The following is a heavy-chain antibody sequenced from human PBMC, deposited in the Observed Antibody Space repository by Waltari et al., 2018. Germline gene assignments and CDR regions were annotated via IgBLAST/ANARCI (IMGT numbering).Heavy chain of an antibody. J-gene: IGHJ6*02. CDR1: GFTLGHYG. D-gene: IGHD6-13*01. CDR3: AREYSRICFHALDG. CDR2: IQYDGSIK. Sequence: QVHVVESGGGVVQPGGSLRLSCAASGFTLGHYGRHWVRTAPGKGLEWVGVIQYDGSIKNYADSVKGRFTISRENSKNTLYLEMKSLRAEDTAVYYCAREYSRICFHALDGWGQGTAVTVSS. V-gene: IGHV3-33*05.